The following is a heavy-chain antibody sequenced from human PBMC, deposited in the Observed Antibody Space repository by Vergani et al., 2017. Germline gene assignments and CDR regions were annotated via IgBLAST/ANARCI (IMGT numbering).Heavy chain of an antibody. D-gene: IGHD5-18*01. Sequence: EVQLVESGGGLVQPGGSLRLSCAASGFTFSSYSMNWVRQAPGKGLEWVSYISSSSSTIYYADSVKGRFTISRDNAKNSLYLQMNSLRAEDTAVYYCAKGLGYSYGSVDYWGQGTLVTVSS. CDR3: AKGLGYSYGSVDY. V-gene: IGHV3-48*04. CDR1: GFTFSSYS. J-gene: IGHJ4*02. CDR2: ISSSSSTI.